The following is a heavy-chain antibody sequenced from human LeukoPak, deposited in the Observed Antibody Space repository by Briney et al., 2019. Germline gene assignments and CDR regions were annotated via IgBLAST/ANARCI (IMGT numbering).Heavy chain of an antibody. D-gene: IGHD1-26*01. V-gene: IGHV3-7*01. Sequence: GESLKISCEASGFTFSSYWMSWVRQAPGKGLEWVANIRDDGGEIYYVDSVKGRFTISRDNAKSSLFLQMNSLRAEDAAVYYCARDKPRGSYYGSIFDSWGQETLVTVSS. CDR1: GFTFSSYW. CDR2: IRDDGGEI. J-gene: IGHJ4*02. CDR3: ARDKPRGSYYGSIFDS.